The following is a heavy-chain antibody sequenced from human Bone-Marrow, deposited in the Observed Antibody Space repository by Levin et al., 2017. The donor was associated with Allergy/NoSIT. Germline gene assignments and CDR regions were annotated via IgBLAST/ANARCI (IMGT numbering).Heavy chain of an antibody. CDR2: IYYSGTT. CDR3: ARGRLIRITRWFDP. D-gene: IGHD3-10*01. CDR1: GGSISDPAIY. Sequence: SETLSLTCTVSGGSISDPAIYWGWIRQSPGTGMEWIGSIYYSGTTYYNPSLKSRVTMSVDTSKNQFSLKLRSVTAADSGMYYCARGRLIRITRWFDPWGQGTLVTVSS. J-gene: IGHJ5*02. V-gene: IGHV4-39*01.